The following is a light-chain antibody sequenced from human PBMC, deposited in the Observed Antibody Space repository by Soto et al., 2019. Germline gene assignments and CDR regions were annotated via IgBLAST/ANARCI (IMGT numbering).Light chain of an antibody. V-gene: IGLV4-60*02. CDR1: SGHSSYI. Sequence: QLVLTQSSSASASLGSSVKLTCTLRSGHSSYIIAWHQQQAGKAPRYLMKVEGSGSYNKGSGVPDRFSGSSSGADRYLTISNLQFEDEADYYCETWDSNTRVFGGGTKRTVL. CDR3: ETWDSNTRV. J-gene: IGLJ3*02. CDR2: VEGSGSY.